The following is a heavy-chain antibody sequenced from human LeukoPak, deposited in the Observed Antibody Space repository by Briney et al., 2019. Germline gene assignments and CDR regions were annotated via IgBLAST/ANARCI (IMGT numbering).Heavy chain of an antibody. CDR3: YGGNAEQ. CDR2: INTYGSST. Sequence: GGSLRLSCAASGFTFSSYWMHWVRQAPGKGLVWVSGINTYGSSTNYADSVKGRFAISRDNAKNTLYLQMNSLRVEDMAVYYCYGGNAEQWGQGTLVTVSS. V-gene: IGHV3-74*01. J-gene: IGHJ1*01. D-gene: IGHD4-23*01. CDR1: GFTFSSYW.